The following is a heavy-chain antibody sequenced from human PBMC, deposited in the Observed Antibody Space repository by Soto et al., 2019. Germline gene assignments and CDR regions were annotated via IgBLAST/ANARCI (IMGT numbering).Heavy chain of an antibody. V-gene: IGHV3-23*05. CDR1: GLPHSSFA. J-gene: IGHJ4*02. Sequence: PGGSLRLSCTASGLPHSSFAMMWVRQAPGKGLECVSGIYGSGRGIEYADSVKGRFTISRDNSKNTVYLQMTDLRADDTAVYYCAKDAVYNDGLWLMERWGQGTQVTVSS. CDR2: IYGSGRGI. D-gene: IGHD1-1*01. CDR3: AKDAVYNDGLWLMER.